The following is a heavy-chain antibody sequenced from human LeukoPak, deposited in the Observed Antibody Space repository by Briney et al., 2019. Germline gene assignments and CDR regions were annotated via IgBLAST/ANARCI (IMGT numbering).Heavy chain of an antibody. CDR2: INFGGSI. CDR3: ARGPRNYGGRFDY. CDR1: GGSFRGYY. Sequence: PSETLSLTCAVYGGSFRGYYWSWIRQPPGQGLEWIGEINFGGSINNTPSLKRRVTISVDTSKNQFSLKLSSVTAADTAVYYCARGPRNYGGRFDYWGHGTLVTVSS. J-gene: IGHJ4*01. D-gene: IGHD4-23*01. V-gene: IGHV4-34*01.